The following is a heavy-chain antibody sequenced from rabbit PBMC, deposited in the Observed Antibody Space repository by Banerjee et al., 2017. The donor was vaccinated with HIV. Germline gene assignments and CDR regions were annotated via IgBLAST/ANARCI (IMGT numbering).Heavy chain of an antibody. CDR1: GFSFSSSQW. V-gene: IGHV1S40*01. J-gene: IGHJ3*01. CDR3: VLVSSGWASSYGMDL. CDR2: IDAGRGGRT. D-gene: IGHD4-1*01. Sequence: QSLEESGGDLVKPGASLTLTCTASGFSFSSSQWICWVRQAPGKGLEWIACIDAGRGGRTDYASWAKGRFTISKTSSTTVTLQMTSLTAADTATYFCVLVSSGWASSYGMDLWGQGTLVTVS.